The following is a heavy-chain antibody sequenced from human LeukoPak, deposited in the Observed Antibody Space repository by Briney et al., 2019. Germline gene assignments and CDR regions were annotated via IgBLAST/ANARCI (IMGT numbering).Heavy chain of an antibody. V-gene: IGHV3-7*01. J-gene: IGHJ4*02. CDR2: INQDGSEK. CDR1: GFTFSSYS. CDR3: AREGAARLDY. D-gene: IGHD6-6*01. Sequence: GGSLRLSCAASGFTFSSYSMNWIRQAPGKGLEWVANINQDGSEKYYVDSVKGQFTISRDNAKNSLYLQMNSLRAEDTAVYYCAREGAARLDYWGQGTLVTVSS.